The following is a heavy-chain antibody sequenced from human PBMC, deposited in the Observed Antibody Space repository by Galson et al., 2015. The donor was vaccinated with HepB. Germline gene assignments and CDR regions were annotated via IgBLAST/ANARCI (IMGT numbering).Heavy chain of an antibody. J-gene: IGHJ6*03. CDR3: ARGLYCSGGSCYLHYYYYYMDV. V-gene: IGHV1-8*01. CDR2: MNPNSGNT. Sequence: SVKVSCKASGYTFTSYDINWVRQATGQGLEWMGWMNPNSGNTGYAQKFQGRVTMTRNTSISTAYMELSSLRSEDTAVYYCARGLYCSGGSCYLHYYYYYMDVWGKGTTVTVSS. D-gene: IGHD2-15*01. CDR1: GYTFTSYD.